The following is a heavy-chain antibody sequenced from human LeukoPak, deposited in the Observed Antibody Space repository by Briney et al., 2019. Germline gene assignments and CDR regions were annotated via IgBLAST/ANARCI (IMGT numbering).Heavy chain of an antibody. CDR2: INHSGST. V-gene: IGHV4-34*01. CDR1: GVSFSGYY. J-gene: IGHJ4*02. Sequence: SETLSLTCAVYGVSFSGYYWSWIRQPPGKGLEWIGEINHSGSTNYNPSLKSRVTISVDTSKNQFSLKLSSVTAADTAVYYCAREDVDTATTFYFDYWGQGTLVTVSS. D-gene: IGHD5-18*01. CDR3: AREDVDTATTFYFDY.